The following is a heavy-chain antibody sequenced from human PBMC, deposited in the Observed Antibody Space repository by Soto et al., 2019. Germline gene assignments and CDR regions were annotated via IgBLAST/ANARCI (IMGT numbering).Heavy chain of an antibody. CDR3: AKGSGNSVYNFDN. CDR1: AFTFSSYA. Sequence: EVQLLESGGGLVQPGRSLRLSCAASAFTFSSYAMSWVRQAPGKGLEWVSAISASGGSTYYADSVKGRFTISRDSSENTLYLQMSSLRADDTAVYYCAKGSGNSVYNFDNWGQGTLVTVSS. J-gene: IGHJ4*02. CDR2: ISASGGST. D-gene: IGHD1-26*01. V-gene: IGHV3-23*01.